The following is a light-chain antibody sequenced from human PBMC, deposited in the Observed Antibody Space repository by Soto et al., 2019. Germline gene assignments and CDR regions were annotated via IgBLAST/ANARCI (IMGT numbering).Light chain of an antibody. V-gene: IGLV1-51*01. CDR3: GTWDNSLNAFV. CDR1: NSNIGNNY. J-gene: IGLJ1*01. Sequence: QSALTQPPSVSAAPGQKVTISCSGSNSNIGNNYVCWHRQLPGTAPRLLIFDSNKRPSVIPDRFSGSKSGASSTLVITGLQTGDEADYYCGTWDNSLNAFVFGTGTKVTVL. CDR2: DSN.